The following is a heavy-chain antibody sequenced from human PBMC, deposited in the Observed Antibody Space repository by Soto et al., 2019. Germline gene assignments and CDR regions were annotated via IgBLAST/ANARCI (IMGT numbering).Heavy chain of an antibody. J-gene: IGHJ4*02. CDR2: IYYSGST. Sequence: PSETLSLTCTVSGGSISSGGYXWSLIRQHPGKGLEWIGYIYYSGSTYYNPSLKSRVTISVDTSKNQFSLKLSSVTAADTAVYYCARGAQSPMVRGVIRTFDYWGQGTLVTVSS. CDR1: GGSISSGGYX. V-gene: IGHV4-31*03. D-gene: IGHD3-10*01. CDR3: ARGAQSPMVRGVIRTFDY.